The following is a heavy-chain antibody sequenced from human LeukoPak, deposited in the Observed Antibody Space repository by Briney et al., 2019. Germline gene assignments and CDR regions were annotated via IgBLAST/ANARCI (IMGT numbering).Heavy chain of an antibody. CDR3: ARSRWLSDPYFDY. CDR2: FYHSGNT. CDR1: GDSIYTYY. V-gene: IGHV4-59*12. D-gene: IGHD3-22*01. J-gene: IGHJ4*02. Sequence: PSETLSLTCTVSGDSIYTYYWNWIRQPPGEALEWIGFFYHSGNTSYNPSLKSRVTISLDTSKDQFSLKLSSVTAADTAVYYCARSRWLSDPYFDYWGQGTLVTVSS.